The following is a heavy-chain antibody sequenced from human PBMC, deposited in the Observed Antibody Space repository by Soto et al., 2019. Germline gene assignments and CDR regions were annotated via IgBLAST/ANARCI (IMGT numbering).Heavy chain of an antibody. CDR1: GYTFSDYG. CDR3: ARELNTDSSAYYSFAY. D-gene: IGHD3-22*01. J-gene: IGHJ4*02. V-gene: IGHV1-18*01. CDR2: VSTYNANT. Sequence: ASVKVSCKTSGYTFSDYGLAWLRQTPGQRPEWMGWVSTYNANTNYAQKFQGRVTMTADTSTTTTSMELRSLRSDDTAVYYCARELNTDSSAYYSFAYWGQGTLVTVSS.